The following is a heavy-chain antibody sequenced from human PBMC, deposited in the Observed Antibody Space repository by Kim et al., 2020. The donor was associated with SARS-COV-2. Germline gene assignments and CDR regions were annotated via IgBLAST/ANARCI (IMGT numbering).Heavy chain of an antibody. Sequence: ASVKVSCKASGYTFTGYYMHWVRQAPGQGLEWMGRINPNSGGTNYAQKFQGRVTMTRDTSISTAYMELSRLRSDDTAVYYCARGGVTWGAKYCSGGSCYVYWGQGTLVTVSS. CDR3: ARGGVTWGAKYCSGGSCYVY. CDR2: INPNSGGT. D-gene: IGHD2-15*01. CDR1: GYTFTGYY. V-gene: IGHV1-2*06. J-gene: IGHJ4*02.